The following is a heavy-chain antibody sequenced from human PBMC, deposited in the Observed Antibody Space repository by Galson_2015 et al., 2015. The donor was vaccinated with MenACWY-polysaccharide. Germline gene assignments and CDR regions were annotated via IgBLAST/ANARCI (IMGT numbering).Heavy chain of an antibody. J-gene: IGHJ5*02. CDR2: ISDDGSYK. CDR3: AKDGGSSGLNWLDP. CDR1: GFTFSSYG. D-gene: IGHD6-19*01. V-gene: IGHV3-30*18. Sequence: SLRLSCAASGFTFSSYGMHWVRQAPGKGLEWVAAISDDGSYKYYADSVKGRFTISRDNSMNTLYLQMNSLRAEDTAVYYCAKDGGSSGLNWLDPWGQGTLVTVSS.